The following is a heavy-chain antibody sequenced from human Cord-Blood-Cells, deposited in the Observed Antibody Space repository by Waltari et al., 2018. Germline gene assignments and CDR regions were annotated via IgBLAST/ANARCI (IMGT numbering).Heavy chain of an antibody. D-gene: IGHD6-13*01. V-gene: IGHV4-39*07. CDR3: ARSKIAAAGTGLGKKNWFDP. J-gene: IGHJ5*02. CDR1: GGSISSSSYY. Sequence: QLQLQESDPGLVKPSETLSLTCTVSGGSISSSSYYWGWIRQPPGKGREWIGSIYYSGSTYYNPSLKSRVTISVDTSKNQFSLKLSSVTAADTAVYYCARSKIAAAGTGLGKKNWFDPWGQGTLVTVSS. CDR2: IYYSGST.